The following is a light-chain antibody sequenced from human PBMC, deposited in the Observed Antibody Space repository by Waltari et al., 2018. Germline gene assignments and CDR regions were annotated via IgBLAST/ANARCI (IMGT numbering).Light chain of an antibody. CDR1: SGVNVGTYT. V-gene: IGLV5-45*01. J-gene: IGLJ3*02. CDR2: YRSDSEK. Sequence: QAVVTQPTSLSASPGASVSLTCTLRSGVNVGTYTIYWYQQKPGSPPRFLLRYRSDSEKKQGSGGPSRFSGFKDASANRGILLISGLQSEDEADYYCMIWYSSTWVFGGGTRLTVL. CDR3: MIWYSSTWV.